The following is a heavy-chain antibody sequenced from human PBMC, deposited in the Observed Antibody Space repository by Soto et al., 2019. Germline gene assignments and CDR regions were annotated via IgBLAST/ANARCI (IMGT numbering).Heavy chain of an antibody. Sequence: SETLSLTCTVSGGSISSYYWSWIRQPPGKGLEWIGSIYYSGSTYYNPSLKSRVTISVDTSKNQFSLKLSSVTAADTAVYYCAKLDYYDSSGYCWGQGTLVTVSS. CDR2: IYYSGST. J-gene: IGHJ4*02. CDR1: GGSISSYY. CDR3: AKLDYYDSSGYC. V-gene: IGHV4-59*05. D-gene: IGHD3-22*01.